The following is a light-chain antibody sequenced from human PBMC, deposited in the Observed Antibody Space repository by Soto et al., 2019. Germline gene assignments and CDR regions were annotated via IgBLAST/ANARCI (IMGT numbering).Light chain of an antibody. Sequence: DTQRTQSPSSLSSSGGDRVTSTCRACQSISIYLNWYQLKPGKAPNLLMYGASYLKSGVPTRFSGSGSGTDFTLTISSLQPEDFAIYYCQQSYNSPQTFGQGSKVDIK. J-gene: IGKJ1*01. CDR3: QQSYNSPQT. CDR1: QSISIY. CDR2: GAS. V-gene: IGKV1-39*01.